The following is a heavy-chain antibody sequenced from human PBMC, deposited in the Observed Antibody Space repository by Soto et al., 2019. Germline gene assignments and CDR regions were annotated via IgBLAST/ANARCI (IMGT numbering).Heavy chain of an antibody. CDR3: ARGRGDRSLPFYSMDV. CDR1: GYTFTGYY. CDR2: INPDSGGT. J-gene: IGHJ6*03. Sequence: QVQLVQSGAEVKKPGAPVKVSCKASGYTFTGYYMHWVRQAPGQGLEWMGWINPDSGGTKYAQKFQGWVSMTRDTAISTAYMELSRLRSDDTAVYYCARGRGDRSLPFYSMDVWGKGTTVTVSS. D-gene: IGHD4-17*01. V-gene: IGHV1-2*04.